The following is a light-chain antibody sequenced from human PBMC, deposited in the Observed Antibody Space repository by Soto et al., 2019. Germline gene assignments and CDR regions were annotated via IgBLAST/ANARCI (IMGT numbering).Light chain of an antibody. CDR3: QQSYKMPS. CDR1: RNVSIY. Sequence: EIPLTQSPSSLAASVGDRLTLTCRASRNVSIYLNWYQHKPGKGPTLLIHATSNLQIGVPSRFSGSGSGTEFTLTISSLEPEDFGTYYCQQSYKMPSFGQGIRRRL. J-gene: IGKJ5*01. V-gene: IGKV1-39*01. CDR2: ATS.